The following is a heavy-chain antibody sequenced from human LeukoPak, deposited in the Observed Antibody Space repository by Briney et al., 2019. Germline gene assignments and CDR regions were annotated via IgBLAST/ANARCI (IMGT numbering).Heavy chain of an antibody. D-gene: IGHD6-19*01. V-gene: IGHV4-59*08. CDR2: IYYSGST. Sequence: SETLSLTCTVSGGSISSYYWSWIRQPPGKGLEWIGYIYYSGSTNYNPSLKSRVTISVDTSKNQFSQKLSSVTAADTAVYYCARQGAVAGRFDYWGQGTLVTVSS. J-gene: IGHJ4*02. CDR3: ARQGAVAGRFDY. CDR1: GGSISSYY.